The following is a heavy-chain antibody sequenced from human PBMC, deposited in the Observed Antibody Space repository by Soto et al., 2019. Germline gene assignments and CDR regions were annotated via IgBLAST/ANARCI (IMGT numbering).Heavy chain of an antibody. CDR1: GDSISSYY. Sequence: QVQLQESGPRLVKPSETLSLTYTVSGDSISSYYWTWIRQPPGKGLEYIGYIYYSGRTYYNPSLKSRVTISVDTSKNQFTLKLSSVTAADTAVYYCARGHLGITTTGTWYDFDYWGQGTLVTVSS. V-gene: IGHV4-59*01. CDR2: IYYSGRT. CDR3: ARGHLGITTTGTWYDFDY. J-gene: IGHJ4*02. D-gene: IGHD2-15*01.